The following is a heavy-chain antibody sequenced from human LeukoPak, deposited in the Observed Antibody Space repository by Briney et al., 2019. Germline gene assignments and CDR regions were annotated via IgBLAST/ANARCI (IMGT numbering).Heavy chain of an antibody. Sequence: GGSLRLSCAASGFTVSSNYMSWVRQAPGKGLEWVSVIYSGGSTYYADSVKGRFTISRDNSKNTLYLQMNSLRAEDTAVYYCARDSSSWYYFDYWGQGTLVTVSS. CDR2: IYSGGST. J-gene: IGHJ4*02. V-gene: IGHV3-53*01. CDR3: ARDSSSWYYFDY. CDR1: GFTVSSNY. D-gene: IGHD6-13*01.